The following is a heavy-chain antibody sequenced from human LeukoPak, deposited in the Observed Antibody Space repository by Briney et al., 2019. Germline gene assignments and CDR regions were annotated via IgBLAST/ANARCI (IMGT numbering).Heavy chain of an antibody. CDR1: GFTFSNNR. J-gene: IGHJ5*02. CDR3: VRDLT. V-gene: IGHV3-53*01. Sequence: PGGSLRLSCAASGFTFSNNRMSWARQAPGKGLEWVSVIYSDGTAYYADSVKGRFTISRDNSKSMLYLQMNSLRADDTAVYYCVRDLTWGQGTLVTVSS. CDR2: IYSDGTA.